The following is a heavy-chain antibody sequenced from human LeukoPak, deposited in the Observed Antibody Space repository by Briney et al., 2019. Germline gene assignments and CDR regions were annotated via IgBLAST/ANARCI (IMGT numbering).Heavy chain of an antibody. V-gene: IGHV3-23*01. CDR1: GFTFSSYV. CDR2: ISGSGGST. Sequence: GGSLRPSCAASGFTFSSYVMSWVRQAPGKGLEWVSGISGSGGSTYYADSVKGRFTISRDNSKNTLYLQMNSLRAEDTAVYYCAKDVVIITYYYFDYWGQGTLVTVSS. J-gene: IGHJ4*02. CDR3: AKDVVIITYYYFDY. D-gene: IGHD3-22*01.